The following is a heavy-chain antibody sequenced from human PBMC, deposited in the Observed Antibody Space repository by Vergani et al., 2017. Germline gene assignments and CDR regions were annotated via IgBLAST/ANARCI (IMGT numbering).Heavy chain of an antibody. D-gene: IGHD6-13*01. J-gene: IGHJ4*02. Sequence: QVQLVESGGGVVQPGRSLRLSCAASGFTFSSYGMHWVRQAPGKGLEWVAVISYDGSNKYYADSVKGRFTISRDNSKNTLYLQMNSLRAEDTAVYYCALIADASSEFVYGGQGYLVTVSS. CDR3: ALIADASSEFVY. CDR1: GFTFSSYG. CDR2: ISYDGSNK. V-gene: IGHV3-30*03.